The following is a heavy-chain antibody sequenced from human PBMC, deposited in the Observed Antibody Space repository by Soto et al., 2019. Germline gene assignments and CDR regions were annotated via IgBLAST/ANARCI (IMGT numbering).Heavy chain of an antibody. CDR1: CYTFTSYG. V-gene: IGHV1-18*04. CDR3: ARGDCSSTSCYALGMDV. CDR2: ISAYNGNT. Sequence: SGEVSFKASCYTFTSYGISWVRQAPGQGLEWMGWISAYNGNTNYAQNLQGRVTMTTDTSTSTAYMELRSLRSDDTAVYYCARGDCSSTSCYALGMDVWGQGTTVTVSS. J-gene: IGHJ6*02. D-gene: IGHD2-2*01.